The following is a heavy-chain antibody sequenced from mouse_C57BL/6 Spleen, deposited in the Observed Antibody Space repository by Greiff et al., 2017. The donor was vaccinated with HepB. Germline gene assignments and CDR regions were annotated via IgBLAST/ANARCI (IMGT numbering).Heavy chain of an antibody. CDR1: GYAFTNYL. CDR2: INPGSGGT. V-gene: IGHV1-54*01. D-gene: IGHD1-1*01. J-gene: IGHJ2*01. Sequence: VQLQQSGAELVRPGTSVKVSCKASGYAFTNYLIEWVKQRPGQGLEWIGVINPGSGGTNYNEKFKGKATLTADKSSSTAYMQLSSLTSEDSAVYFGARDNYGRGDFDYWGQGTTLTVSS. CDR3: ARDNYGRGDFDY.